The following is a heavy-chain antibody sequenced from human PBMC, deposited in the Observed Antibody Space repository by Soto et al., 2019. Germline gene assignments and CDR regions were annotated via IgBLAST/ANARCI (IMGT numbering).Heavy chain of an antibody. V-gene: IGHV3-48*03. Sequence: PGGSLRLSCAASGFTFSSYEMNWVRQAPGKGLEWVSYISSSGSTIYYADSVKGRFTISRDNAKNSLYLQMNSLRAEDTAVYYCARGQTICGAVTSIWLDPWGQGTLVTVSS. CDR1: GFTFSSYE. D-gene: IGHD3-3*01. CDR2: ISSSGSTI. J-gene: IGHJ5*02. CDR3: ARGQTICGAVTSIWLDP.